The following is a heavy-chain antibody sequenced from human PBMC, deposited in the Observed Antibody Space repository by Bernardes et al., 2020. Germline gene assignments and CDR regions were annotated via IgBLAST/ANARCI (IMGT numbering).Heavy chain of an antibody. J-gene: IGHJ4*02. CDR3: ARIEVTGWWRWGSLDY. CDR1: GYSFTSYW. CDR2: IYPGDSDT. Sequence: ESLKISCKGSGYSFTSYWIGWVRQMPGKGLEWMGIIYPGDSDTRYSPSFQGQVTISADKSISTAYLQWSSLKASDTAMYYCARIEVTGWWRWGSLDYWGQGTLVTVSS. D-gene: IGHD2-15*01. V-gene: IGHV5-51*01.